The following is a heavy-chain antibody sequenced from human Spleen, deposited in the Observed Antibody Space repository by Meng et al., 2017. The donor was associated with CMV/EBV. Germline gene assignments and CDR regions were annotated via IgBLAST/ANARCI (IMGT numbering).Heavy chain of an antibody. D-gene: IGHD3-10*01. CDR1: GFTFSGSA. J-gene: IGHJ4*02. CDR2: IRSKANSYAT. V-gene: IGHV3-73*01. CDR3: AKMGYYGPGSLTFDY. Sequence: GGPLRLSCAASGFTFSGSAMHWVRQASGKGLEWVGRIRSKANSYATAYAASVKGRFTISRDDSKNTAYLQMNSLKTEDTAVYYCAKMGYYGPGSLTFDYWGQGTLVTVSS.